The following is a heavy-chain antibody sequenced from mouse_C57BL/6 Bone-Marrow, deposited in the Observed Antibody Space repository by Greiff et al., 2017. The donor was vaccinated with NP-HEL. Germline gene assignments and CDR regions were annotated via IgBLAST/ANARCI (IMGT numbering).Heavy chain of an antibody. CDR3: ARHLTD. J-gene: IGHJ2*01. Sequence: EVQVVESGGDLVKPGGSLKLSCAASGFTFSSYGMSWVRQTPDKRLEWVATISSGGSYTYYPDSVKGRFTISRDNAKNTLYLQMSSLKSEDTAMYYCARHLTDWGQGTTLTVSS. V-gene: IGHV5-6*01. CDR2: ISSGGSYT. CDR1: GFTFSSYG.